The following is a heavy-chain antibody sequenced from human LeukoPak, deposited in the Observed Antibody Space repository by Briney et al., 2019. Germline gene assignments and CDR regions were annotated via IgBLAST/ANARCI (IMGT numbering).Heavy chain of an antibody. Sequence: PSETLSLTCTVSGGSISSSSYYWGWIRQPPGKGLEWIGSIYYSGSTYYNSSLKSRVTISVDTSKNQFSLKLSSVTAADTAVYYCARAQRPPLYYDFWSGYYYWFDPWGQGTLVTVSS. CDR1: GGSISSSSYY. V-gene: IGHV4-39*07. D-gene: IGHD3-3*01. CDR2: IYYSGST. CDR3: ARAQRPPLYYDFWSGYYYWFDP. J-gene: IGHJ5*02.